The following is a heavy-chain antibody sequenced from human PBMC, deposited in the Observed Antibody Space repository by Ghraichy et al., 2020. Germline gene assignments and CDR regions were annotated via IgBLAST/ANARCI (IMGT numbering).Heavy chain of an antibody. V-gene: IGHV4-31*02. D-gene: IGHD3-10*01. Sequence: SQTLSLTCTVSGGSISSGGYYWSWIRQHPGKGLEWIGYIYYSGSTYYNPSLKSQVTISVDTSKNQFSLKLSSVTAADTAVYYCARGPYYGSGRYFDYWGQGTLVTVSS. CDR2: IYYSGST. J-gene: IGHJ4*02. CDR3: ARGPYYGSGRYFDY. CDR1: GGSISSGGYY.